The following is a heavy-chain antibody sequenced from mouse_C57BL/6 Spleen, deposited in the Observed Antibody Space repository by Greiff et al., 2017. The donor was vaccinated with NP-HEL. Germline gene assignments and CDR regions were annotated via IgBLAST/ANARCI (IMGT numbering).Heavy chain of an antibody. Sequence: DVKLVESGGGLVKPGGSLKLSCAASGFTISDYGMHWVRQAPEKGLEWVAYISSGSSTIYYADTVKGRFTISRDNAKNTLFLQMTSLRSEDTAMYYCTRVPYGYEMYYYATDYWGQGTSVTVSS. CDR2: ISSGSSTI. CDR3: TRVPYGYEMYYYATDY. J-gene: IGHJ4*01. CDR1: GFTISDYG. V-gene: IGHV5-17*01. D-gene: IGHD2-2*01.